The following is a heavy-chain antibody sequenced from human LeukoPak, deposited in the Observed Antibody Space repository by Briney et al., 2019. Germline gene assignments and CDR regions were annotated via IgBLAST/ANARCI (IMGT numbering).Heavy chain of an antibody. D-gene: IGHD4/OR15-4a*01. CDR1: GYTFTGYH. Sequence: ASVKVSCKASGYTFTGYHMHWVRQAPGQGLEWMGWINPNSGDTNYAQKFQGRVTMTRDTSTSTAYMELSWLRSDDTAVYYCAVNYVYGDHAHRNPGAYYYMDFWGQGTLVIVSS. CDR3: AVNYVYGDHAHRNPGAYYYMDF. V-gene: IGHV1-2*02. CDR2: INPNSGDT. J-gene: IGHJ4*02.